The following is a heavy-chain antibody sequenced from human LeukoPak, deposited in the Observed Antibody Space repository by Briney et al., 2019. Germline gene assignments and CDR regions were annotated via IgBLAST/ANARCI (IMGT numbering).Heavy chain of an antibody. J-gene: IGHJ4*02. D-gene: IGHD4-23*01. Sequence: PSETLSLTCTVSGGSISSGDYYWSWIRQPPGKGLEWFGYIYYSGSTYYNPSLKSRVTISVDTSKNQFSLKLTSVTAADTAVYYCASLTTVVTAYYFDHWGQGTLVTVSS. CDR1: GGSISSGDYY. CDR3: ASLTTVVTAYYFDH. CDR2: IYYSGST. V-gene: IGHV4-30-4*01.